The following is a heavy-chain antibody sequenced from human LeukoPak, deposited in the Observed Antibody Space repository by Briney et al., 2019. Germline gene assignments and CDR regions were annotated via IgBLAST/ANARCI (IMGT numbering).Heavy chain of an antibody. V-gene: IGHV3-11*04. CDR3: ARDLVTGDRYDYFDY. CDR2: ISSGGSTI. Sequence: SGGSLRLSCAASGFIFSDYYMSWIRQAPGKGLEWLSFISSGGSTIYYADSVKGRFTISRDNAQNSLYLQMNSLRAEDTAVYYCARDLVTGDRYDYFDYWGQGTLVTVSS. D-gene: IGHD7-27*01. CDR1: GFIFSDYY. J-gene: IGHJ4*02.